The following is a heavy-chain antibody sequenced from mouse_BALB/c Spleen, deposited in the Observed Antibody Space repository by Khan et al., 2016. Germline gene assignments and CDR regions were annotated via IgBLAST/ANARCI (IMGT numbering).Heavy chain of an antibody. V-gene: IGHV1-66*01. J-gene: IGHJ1*01. D-gene: IGHD2-2*01. CDR3: ARGPYAYDWYFDV. CDR2: IFPGSGIT. Sequence: QVQLQQSGPELVKPGASVKMPCKASGYRFTSDYIHWVKQRPGQGLEWIGWIFPGSGITRYNETFKGKATLTADTSSSTVYMQFSSLTSEDSADYLCARGPYAYDWYFDVWGAGTTVTVSS. CDR1: GYRFTSDY.